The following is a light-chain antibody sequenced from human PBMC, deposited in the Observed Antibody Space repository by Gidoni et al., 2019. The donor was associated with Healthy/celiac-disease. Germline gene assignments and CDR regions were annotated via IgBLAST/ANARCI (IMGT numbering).Light chain of an antibody. J-gene: IGKJ1*01. CDR2: KAS. CDR3: QQYNSDPT. Sequence: DIQMTQSPSTLSASVGDRVTITCRASQSISSWLAWYQQKPGKAPKLLIYKASSLESGVPSRFSGSGSGTEFTLTISSLQPDDFATYYCQQYNSDPTFGQXTKVEIK. CDR1: QSISSW. V-gene: IGKV1-5*03.